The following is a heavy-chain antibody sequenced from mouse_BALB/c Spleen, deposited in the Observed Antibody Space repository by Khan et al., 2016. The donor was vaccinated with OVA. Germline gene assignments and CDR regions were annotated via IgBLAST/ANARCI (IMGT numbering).Heavy chain of an antibody. CDR3: ARLAYYYNSEGFAY. D-gene: IGHD1-1*01. CDR1: GFTFSTYG. Sequence: EVQLVESGGDLVKPGGSLKLSCAASGFTFSTYGMSWVRQTPDKRLEWVATISSGGSYTYYLDNVKGRFTISRDNVKNTLYLQMSSLKSADTAMYHCARLAYYYNSEGFAYWGQGTLVTVSA. J-gene: IGHJ3*01. V-gene: IGHV5-6*01. CDR2: ISSGGSYT.